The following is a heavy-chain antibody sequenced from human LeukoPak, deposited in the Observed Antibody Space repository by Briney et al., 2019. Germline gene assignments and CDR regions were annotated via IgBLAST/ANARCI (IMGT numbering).Heavy chain of an antibody. CDR3: ARGGLLWFGEIRDWFDP. V-gene: IGHV4-34*01. CDR1: GGSFSGYY. D-gene: IGHD3-10*01. CDR2: INHGGST. Sequence: SETLSLTCAVYGGSFSGYYWSWIRQPPGKGLEWIGEINHGGSTNYNPSLKSRVTISVDTSKNQFSLKLSSVTAADTAVYYCARGGLLWFGEIRDWFDPWGQGTLITVSS. J-gene: IGHJ5*02.